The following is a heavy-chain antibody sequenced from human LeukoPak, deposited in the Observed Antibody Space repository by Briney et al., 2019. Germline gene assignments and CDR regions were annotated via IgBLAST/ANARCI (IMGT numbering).Heavy chain of an antibody. Sequence: ASVKVSCKASGYTFTSYGISWVRQAPGQGLEWMGWISAYNGNTNYAQKFQGRATLTRATSTSTVYTELSSLRSEDTAVYYCASVYNYGMDVWGQGTTVIVSS. CDR3: ASVYNYGMDV. CDR1: GYTFTSYG. V-gene: IGHV1-18*01. CDR2: ISAYNGNT. J-gene: IGHJ6*02.